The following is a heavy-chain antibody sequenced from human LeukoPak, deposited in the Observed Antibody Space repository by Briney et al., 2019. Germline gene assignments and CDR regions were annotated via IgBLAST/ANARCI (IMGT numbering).Heavy chain of an antibody. D-gene: IGHD1-14*01. CDR3: ARDHDAVGTTIDH. V-gene: IGHV3-74*01. J-gene: IGHJ4*02. Sequence: GGSLRVSCAASGFTFSSYWMHWVRQARGEGLVWVSRIKSDGSVTWYADSVKGRFTISRDNAKNMLYLQMNSLRDEDTAVYFCARDHDAVGTTIDHWGQGTLVTVSS. CDR1: GFTFSSYW. CDR2: IKSDGSVT.